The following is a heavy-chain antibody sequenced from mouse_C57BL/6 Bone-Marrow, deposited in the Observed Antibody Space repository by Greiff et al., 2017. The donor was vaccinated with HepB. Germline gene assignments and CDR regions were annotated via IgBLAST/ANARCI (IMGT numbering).Heavy chain of an antibody. V-gene: IGHV1-82*01. J-gene: IGHJ2*01. CDR2: IYPGDGDT. CDR3: ARFYGLY. CDR1: GYAFSSSW. D-gene: IGHD1-2*01. Sequence: VQRVESGPELVKPGASVKISCKASGYAFSSSWMNWVKRRPGKGLEWIGRIYPGDGDTNYNGKFKGKATLTADKSSSTAYMQLSSLTSEDSAVYFCARFYGLYWGQGTTLTVSS.